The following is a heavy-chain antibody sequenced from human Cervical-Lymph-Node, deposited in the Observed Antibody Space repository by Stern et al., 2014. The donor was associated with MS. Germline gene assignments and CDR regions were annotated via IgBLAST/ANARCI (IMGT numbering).Heavy chain of an antibody. CDR1: GFTFSNYG. CDR2: ISYDESNQ. CDR3: AKVGYMTSWYYFDN. V-gene: IGHV3-30*18. Sequence: VQLVESGGGVVQPGRSLRLSCAASGFTFSNYGMHWVRQAPGKGLEWVAVISYDESNQYYADSVKGRFTISRDNSKSTLYLQMNSLRAEDTAVYYCAKVGYMTSWYYFDNWGQGTLITVSS. J-gene: IGHJ4*02. D-gene: IGHD6-13*01.